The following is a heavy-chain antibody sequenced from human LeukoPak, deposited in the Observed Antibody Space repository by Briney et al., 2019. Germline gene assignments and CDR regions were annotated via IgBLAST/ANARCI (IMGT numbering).Heavy chain of an antibody. CDR2: IIPILNVP. D-gene: IGHD2-15*01. CDR3: ARDRHRARYFDY. J-gene: IGHJ4*02. V-gene: IGHV1-69*04. Sequence: ASVKLSCKASGGTFSDYAISWVRQAPGQGLEWMGRIIPILNVPNYAQKFEGRLTITADKSTSTAYMEPSSLKSADTAVYFCARDRHRARYFDYWGQGTLVTVSS. CDR1: GGTFSDYA.